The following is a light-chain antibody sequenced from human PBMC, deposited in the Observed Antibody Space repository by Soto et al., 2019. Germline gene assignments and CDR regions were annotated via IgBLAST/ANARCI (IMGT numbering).Light chain of an antibody. Sequence: SYELTQPPSVSVAPGKTASITCGGNNIGSKSVHWYQQKPGQAPVLVICNDSDRPSGIPERFSGSKFGNTATLTISRVEAGDEADYYCQVWDSSSDHVIFGGGTKLTVL. CDR2: NDS. CDR3: QVWDSSSDHVI. J-gene: IGLJ2*01. V-gene: IGLV3-21*04. CDR1: NIGSKS.